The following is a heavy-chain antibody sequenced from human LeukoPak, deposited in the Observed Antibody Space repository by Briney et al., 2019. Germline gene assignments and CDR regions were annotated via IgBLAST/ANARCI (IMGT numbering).Heavy chain of an antibody. CDR1: GYTFTGYY. D-gene: IGHD3-9*01. Sequence: GASVKVSCKASGYTFTGYYMHCVRQAPGQGLEWMGWINPNSGGTNYAQKFQGRVTMTRDTSISTAYMELSRLRSDDTAVYYCARSIVLRYFDWLSYWGQGTLVTVSS. CDR3: ARSIVLRYFDWLSY. J-gene: IGHJ4*02. CDR2: INPNSGGT. V-gene: IGHV1-2*02.